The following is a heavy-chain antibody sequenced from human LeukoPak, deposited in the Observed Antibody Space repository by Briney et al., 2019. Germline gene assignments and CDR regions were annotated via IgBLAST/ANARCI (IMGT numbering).Heavy chain of an antibody. J-gene: IGHJ4*02. V-gene: IGHV4-34*01. Sequence: SETLSLTCAVYGGSFSGYYWSWIRQPPGKGLEWIGEINHSGSTNYNPSLKSRVTISVDTSKNQFSLKLSSVTAADMAVYYCARGRHQGYCSGGSCLVRDYWGQGTLVTVSS. CDR3: ARGRHQGYCSGGSCLVRDY. CDR1: GGSFSGYY. CDR2: INHSGST. D-gene: IGHD2-15*01.